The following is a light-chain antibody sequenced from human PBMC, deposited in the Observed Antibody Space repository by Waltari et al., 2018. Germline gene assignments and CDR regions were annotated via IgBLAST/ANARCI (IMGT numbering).Light chain of an antibody. CDR3: QQYHNWPPWT. J-gene: IGKJ1*01. V-gene: IGKV3-15*01. CDR1: QSISSN. CDR2: GAS. Sequence: EIVMTQSPATLSVSPGEGATLSCRASQSISSNLAWYQQKPGQTPRLILYGASTRAGGVPARFSGSASGTEFTLTISSLQSEDFAVYYCQQYHNWPPWTFGQGTKVEI.